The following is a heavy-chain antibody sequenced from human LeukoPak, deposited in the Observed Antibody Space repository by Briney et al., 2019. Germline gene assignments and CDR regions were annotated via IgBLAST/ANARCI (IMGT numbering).Heavy chain of an antibody. D-gene: IGHD1-1*01. CDR1: GGTFSSYA. CDR3: ASGQLELRQVRMDV. Sequence: ASVKVSCKASGGTFSSYAISWVRQAPGQGLEWMGGIIPIFGTANYAQKLQGRVTMTTDTSTSTAYMELRSLRSDDTAVYYCASGQLELRQVRMDVWGQGTTVTVSS. J-gene: IGHJ6*02. V-gene: IGHV1-69*05. CDR2: IIPIFGTA.